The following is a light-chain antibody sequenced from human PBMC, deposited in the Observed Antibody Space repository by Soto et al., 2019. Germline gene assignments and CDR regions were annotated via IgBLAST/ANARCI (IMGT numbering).Light chain of an antibody. CDR1: QSVSSSY. V-gene: IGKV3-20*01. Sequence: EIVLTQSPGTLSLSPGERPSLPCRASQSVSSSYLAWYQQIPGQAPRLLINDASRRATGIPDRFSGSGSGTDFTLTISRLEPEDFAVYYCQQYGSSPPTFGQGTKVDIK. CDR3: QQYGSSPPT. J-gene: IGKJ1*01. CDR2: DAS.